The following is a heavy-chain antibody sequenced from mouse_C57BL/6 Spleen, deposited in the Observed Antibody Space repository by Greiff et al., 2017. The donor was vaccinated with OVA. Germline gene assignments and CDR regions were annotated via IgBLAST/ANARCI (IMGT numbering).Heavy chain of an antibody. Sequence: VQLQQPGAELVKPGASVKLSCKASGYTFTSYWMQWVKQRPGQGLEWIGEIDPSDSYTNYNQKFKGKATLTVVTSSSTAYMQLSSLTSEDSAVYYCASVYAMDYWGQGTSVTVSS. CDR1: GYTFTSYW. CDR3: ASVYAMDY. CDR2: IDPSDSYT. V-gene: IGHV1-50*01. J-gene: IGHJ4*01.